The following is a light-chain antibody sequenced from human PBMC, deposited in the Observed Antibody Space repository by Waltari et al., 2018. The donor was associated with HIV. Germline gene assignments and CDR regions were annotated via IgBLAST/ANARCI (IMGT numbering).Light chain of an antibody. CDR2: QDS. Sequence: SYALTQPPSVSVSPGQTASLTCSGDQLANNNIWWYQQKSGQSPVLVIYQDSKRPPGIPERFSGSHSGHTATLTISGTQTVDEADYYCQTWDNNFYVFGSGTKVTVL. CDR3: QTWDNNFYV. CDR1: QLANNN. V-gene: IGLV3-1*01. J-gene: IGLJ1*01.